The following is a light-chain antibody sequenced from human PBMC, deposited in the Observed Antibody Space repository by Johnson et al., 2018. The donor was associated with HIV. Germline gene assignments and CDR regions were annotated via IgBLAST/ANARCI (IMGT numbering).Light chain of an antibody. Sequence: QSVLTQPPSVSAAPGQKVTISCSGSSSNIGNNYVSWYQQHPGTAPKLLIYENNKRPSGIPDRFSGSKSGTSATLGITGLQTGDEADYYCGTWDSSLSAGRVFGTGTKVTVL. CDR1: SSNIGNNY. CDR3: GTWDSSLSAGRV. CDR2: ENN. V-gene: IGLV1-51*02. J-gene: IGLJ1*01.